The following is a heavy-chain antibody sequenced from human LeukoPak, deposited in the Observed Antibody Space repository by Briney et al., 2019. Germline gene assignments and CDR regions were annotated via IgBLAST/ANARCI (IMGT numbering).Heavy chain of an antibody. CDR2: IYHSGST. V-gene: IGHV4-38-2*02. J-gene: IGHJ4*02. CDR3: ARGGGYCSSPSCPGRAVAGTHYFDY. D-gene: IGHD2-2*01. Sequence: PSETLSLTCTVSGYSISSGYYWAWIRQSPGKGLEWTGSIYHSGSTYYNPSLKSRVTISVDTSKNQFSLKLSSVTAADTAVYSCARGGGYCSSPSCPGRAVAGTHYFDYWGQGTLVTVSS. CDR1: GYSISSGYY.